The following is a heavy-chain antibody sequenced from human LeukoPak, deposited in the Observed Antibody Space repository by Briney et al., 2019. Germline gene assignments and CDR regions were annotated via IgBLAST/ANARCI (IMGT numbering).Heavy chain of an antibody. CDR3: AREFYRSSGYYLNLRGWFDP. D-gene: IGHD3-22*01. CDR1: GGSFSGYY. J-gene: IGHJ5*02. V-gene: IGHV4-34*01. Sequence: PSETLSLTCAVYGGSFSGYYWSWIRQPPGKGLEWIGETNHSGSTNYNPSLKSRVTISVDTSKNQFSLKLSSVTAADTAVYYCAREFYRSSGYYLNLRGWFDPWGQGTLVTVSS. CDR2: TNHSGST.